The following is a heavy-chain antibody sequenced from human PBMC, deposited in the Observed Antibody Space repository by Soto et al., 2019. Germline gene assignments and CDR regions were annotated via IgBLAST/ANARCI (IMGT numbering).Heavy chain of an antibody. J-gene: IGHJ4*02. CDR3: ARTPSGYYLGQDY. V-gene: IGHV4-34*01. Sequence: SETLSLTCAVYGGPFSGYYWSWIRQPPGKGLEWIGEINHSGSTNYNPSLKSRVTISVDTSKNQFSLKLSSVTAADTAVYYCARTPSGYYLGQDYWGQGTLVTVSS. CDR1: GGPFSGYY. D-gene: IGHD3-22*01. CDR2: INHSGST.